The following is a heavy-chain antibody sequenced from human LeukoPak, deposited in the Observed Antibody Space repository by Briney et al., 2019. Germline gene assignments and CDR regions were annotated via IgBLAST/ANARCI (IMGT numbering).Heavy chain of an antibody. D-gene: IGHD3-22*01. V-gene: IGHV4-34*01. CDR3: ARRARRFVVVFTATASSYFDY. CDR1: GESFSGYD. CDR2: VNHRGST. Sequence: SETLSLTCAVYGESFSGYDWTWIRQPPGKGLEWIGEVNHRGSTNFNPSLKSRVTMSVDTSKNQFSLKLTSVTAADTAMYFCARRARRFVVVFTATASSYFDYWSVGTPVTVSS. J-gene: IGHJ4*02.